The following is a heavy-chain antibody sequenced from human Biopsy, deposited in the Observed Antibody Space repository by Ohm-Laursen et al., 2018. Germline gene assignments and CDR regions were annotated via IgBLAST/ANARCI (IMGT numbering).Heavy chain of an antibody. CDR1: GFTFSSYA. Sequence: SLRLSCAASGFTFSSYAMSWVRQAPGKGLEWVSAITSSGDTTYYSDSVKGRFTISRDSSKNTLHLQMNSLRAEDTAVYYCAKDQGYYYDRSVYYYFDYWDQGTLVTVSS. D-gene: IGHD3-22*01. V-gene: IGHV3-23*01. CDR3: AKDQGYYYDRSVYYYFDY. CDR2: ITSSGDTT. J-gene: IGHJ4*02.